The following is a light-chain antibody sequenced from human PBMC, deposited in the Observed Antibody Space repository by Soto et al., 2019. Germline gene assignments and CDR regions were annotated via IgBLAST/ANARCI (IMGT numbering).Light chain of an antibody. CDR3: QKFNSYPIT. Sequence: AIHLTQSPSSLSASVGDRVTITCRASQDIRGALAWYQQKPGKAPKILIYDVSTLESGVPSRFSGSSSGTDFTLTISSLQPVDFATYYCQKFNSYPITFVQGTRLGIK. CDR2: DVS. J-gene: IGKJ5*01. V-gene: IGKV1-13*02. CDR1: QDIRGA.